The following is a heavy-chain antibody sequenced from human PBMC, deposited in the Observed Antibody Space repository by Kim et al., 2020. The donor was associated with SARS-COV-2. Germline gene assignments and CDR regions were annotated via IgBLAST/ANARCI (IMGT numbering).Heavy chain of an antibody. Sequence: GGSLRLSCAASGFTFSNAWMSWVRQAPGKGLEWVGRIKSKTDGGTTDYAAPVKGRFTISRDDSKNTLYLQMNSLKTEDTAVYYCTSSYLGWAAEELWFGQTNWYFDLWGRGTLVTVSS. CDR2: IKSKTDGGTT. D-gene: IGHD3-10*01. J-gene: IGHJ2*01. V-gene: IGHV3-15*01. CDR3: TSSYLGWAAEELWFGQTNWYFDL. CDR1: GFTFSNAW.